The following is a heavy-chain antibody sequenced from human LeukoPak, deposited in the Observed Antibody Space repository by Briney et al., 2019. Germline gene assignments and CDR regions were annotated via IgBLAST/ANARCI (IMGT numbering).Heavy chain of an antibody. V-gene: IGHV3-23*01. J-gene: IGHJ6*02. D-gene: IGHD3-10*01. CDR2: ISGSGGST. CDR1: GFTFSSYA. Sequence: GGSLRLSCAASGFTFSSYAMSWVRQAPGKGLEWVSAISGSGGSTYYADSVKGRFTISRDESKNTLYLQMNSLRAEDTAVYYCAKMVDGTGSFYYYYGMDVWGQGTTVTVSS. CDR3: AKMVDGTGSFYYYYGMDV.